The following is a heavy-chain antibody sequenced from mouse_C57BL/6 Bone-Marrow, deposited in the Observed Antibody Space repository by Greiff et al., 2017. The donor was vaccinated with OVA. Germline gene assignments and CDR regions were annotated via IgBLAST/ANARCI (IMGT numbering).Heavy chain of an antibody. Sequence: VMLVESGAELVKPGASVKLSCKASGYTFTEYTIHWVKQRPGQGLEWIGWFYPGSGSIKYNEKFKVKATLTADKSSSTVYMELSRLTSEDSAVYFCARQPYCYGSSIDYWGQGTTLTVSS. D-gene: IGHD1-1*01. V-gene: IGHV1-62-2*01. CDR1: GYTFTEYT. J-gene: IGHJ2*01. CDR2: FYPGSGSI. CDR3: ARQPYCYGSSIDY.